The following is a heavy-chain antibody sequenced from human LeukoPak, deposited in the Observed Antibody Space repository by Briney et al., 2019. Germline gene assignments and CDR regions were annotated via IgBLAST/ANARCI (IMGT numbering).Heavy chain of an antibody. CDR3: ARVHHDYGVSDAFDI. Sequence: GGSLRLSCAASGFTLSTYEMHWVRQAPGKGLEWVSWISNSGGTIYYADSVRGRFTISRDNAKNSLYLQMNSLRAEDTAVYYCARVHHDYGVSDAFDIWGQGTMVTVSS. V-gene: IGHV3-48*03. CDR1: GFTLSTYE. D-gene: IGHD4-17*01. J-gene: IGHJ3*02. CDR2: ISNSGGTI.